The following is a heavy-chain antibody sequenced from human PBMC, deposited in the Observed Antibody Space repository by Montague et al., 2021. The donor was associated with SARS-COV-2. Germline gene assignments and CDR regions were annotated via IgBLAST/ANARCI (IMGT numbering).Heavy chain of an antibody. D-gene: IGHD3-10*01. CDR2: MNPNSGNT. J-gene: IGHJ4*02. Sequence: KVSCKASGYTLTSYDINWVRQATGQGLKWMGWMNPNSGNTGYAQRFQGRVTMTRNTSISTAYMELSSLRSEDTAVYYCARGRITMVRGVIIDNLFDYWGQGTLVTVSS. CDR3: ARGRITMVRGVIIDNLFDY. CDR1: GYTLTSYD. V-gene: IGHV1-8*01.